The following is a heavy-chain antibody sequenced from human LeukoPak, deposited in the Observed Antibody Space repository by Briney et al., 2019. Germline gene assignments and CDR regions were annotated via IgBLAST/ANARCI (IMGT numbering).Heavy chain of an antibody. V-gene: IGHV3-23*01. CDR3: ARDRRDFLTPLFDY. CDR2: SSGRGGST. D-gene: IGHD3-9*01. CDR1: GFTFSSYA. J-gene: IGHJ4*02. Sequence: PGGSLRLSCAASGFTFSSYAMSWVRQAPGKGLEWISASSGRGGSTYYADSVKGRITISRDNAKKSLYLQMNSLRVEDTAVYYCARDRRDFLTPLFDYWGQGTLVTVSS.